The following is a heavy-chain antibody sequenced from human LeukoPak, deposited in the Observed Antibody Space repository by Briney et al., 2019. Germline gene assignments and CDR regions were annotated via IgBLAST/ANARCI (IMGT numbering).Heavy chain of an antibody. CDR3: AIGLGTRMLLFSSYY. V-gene: IGHV3-23*01. Sequence: GGSLRLSCASCGFTFSNYALTCVGQAPGQGLEWVSGISDNGGRTYYGDSVKGRFTISRDNSKNTAYLQMNSLRAEDTAVYYCAIGLGTRMLLFSSYYWGQGTLVTVSS. J-gene: IGHJ4*02. CDR2: ISDNGGRT. D-gene: IGHD2-8*01. CDR1: GFTFSNYA.